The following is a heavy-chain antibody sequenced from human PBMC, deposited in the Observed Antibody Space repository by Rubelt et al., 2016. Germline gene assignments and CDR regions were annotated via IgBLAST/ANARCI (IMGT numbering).Heavy chain of an antibody. CDR2: IYYSGST. D-gene: IGHD4-23*01. CDR3: ARLGGAGNWFDP. V-gene: IGHV4-59*08. Sequence: QVQLQQWGAGLVKPSETLSLTCTVSGGSISTYYWSWIRQPPGKGLEWIGCIYYSGSTSYSPSLKSRVTMSLDTSKNQFSLKLSSVTAADTAVYYCARLGGAGNWFDPWGQGTLVTVSS. CDR1: GGSISTYY. J-gene: IGHJ5*02.